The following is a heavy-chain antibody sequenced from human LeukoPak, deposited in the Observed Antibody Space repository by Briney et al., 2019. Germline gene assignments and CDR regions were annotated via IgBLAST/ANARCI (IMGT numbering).Heavy chain of an antibody. J-gene: IGHJ5*02. CDR3: ARAQPYSSSPNWFDP. CDR1: GYTFTSYG. V-gene: IGHV1-18*04. D-gene: IGHD6-13*01. CDR2: ISAYNGNT. Sequence: GASVKVSCKASGYTFTSYGISWVRQAPGQGLEWMGWISAYNGNTNYAQKLQGRVTMTTDTSTSTAYMELRSLRSDDTAVYYCARAQPYSSSPNWFDPWGQGTLVTVSS.